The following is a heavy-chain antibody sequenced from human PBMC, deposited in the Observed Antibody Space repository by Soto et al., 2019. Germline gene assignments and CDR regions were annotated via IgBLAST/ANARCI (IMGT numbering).Heavy chain of an antibody. D-gene: IGHD3-22*01. Sequence: ASVKGSGKASGYTFTGYYMHWVRQAPGQGLERMGWINPNSGGTKYAQKFQGWVTMTRDTSISTAYMELSRLRSDDTAVYYCARGGAGGFYDSSGYPTGYYYYGMDVWGQGTTVTVSS. CDR3: ARGGAGGFYDSSGYPTGYYYYGMDV. V-gene: IGHV1-2*04. CDR1: GYTFTGYY. J-gene: IGHJ6*02. CDR2: INPNSGGT.